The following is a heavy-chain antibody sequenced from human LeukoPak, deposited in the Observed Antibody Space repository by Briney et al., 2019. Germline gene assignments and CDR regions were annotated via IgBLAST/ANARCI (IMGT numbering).Heavy chain of an antibody. J-gene: IGHJ5*02. V-gene: IGHV4-31*03. CDR2: IYYSGST. CDR3: AREITIFGTVMCFDT. CDR1: GDSISTGGYY. Sequence: PSETLSLTCTVSGDSISTGGYYWTWIRQHPGKGLEWIGYIYYSGSTDYHPSLRSRLNISIDTSKNQFSLKLTSVTAADTAVYYCAREITIFGTVMCFDTWGPGTVVTVSS. D-gene: IGHD3-3*01.